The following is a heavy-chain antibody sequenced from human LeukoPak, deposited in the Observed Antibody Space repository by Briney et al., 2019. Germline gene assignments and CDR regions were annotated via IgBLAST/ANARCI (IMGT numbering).Heavy chain of an antibody. J-gene: IGHJ3*02. CDR1: GGSITTGSYY. Sequence: SETLSLTCTVSGGSITTGSYYWSWIRQPAGKGLEWIGRIYTSGSTNYNPSLKSRVTISVDTSKNQFSLKLSSVTAADTAVYYCARDRYSGSYYPIWGQGTMVTVSS. D-gene: IGHD1-26*01. CDR2: IYTSGST. V-gene: IGHV4-61*02. CDR3: ARDRYSGSYYPI.